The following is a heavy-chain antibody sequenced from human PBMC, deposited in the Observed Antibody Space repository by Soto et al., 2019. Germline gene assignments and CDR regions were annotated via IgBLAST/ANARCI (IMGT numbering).Heavy chain of an antibody. CDR1: GGTFGNFA. CDR3: AREVEVHTPVFEA. V-gene: IGHV1-69*01. Sequence: QLQLVQSGTEVKNPGSSVTVSCKASGGTFGNFAINWLRQAPGQGLQWMGDISPMFHKANYEQTFQGRVSITADESTNTVYMKLSSLRSEDTALYYCAREVEVHTPVFEAWGQGILVPVSS. D-gene: IGHD3-10*01. J-gene: IGHJ5*02. CDR2: ISPMFHKA.